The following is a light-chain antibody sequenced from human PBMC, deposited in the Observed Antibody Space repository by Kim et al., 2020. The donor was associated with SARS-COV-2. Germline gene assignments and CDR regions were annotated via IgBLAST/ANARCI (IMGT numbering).Light chain of an antibody. CDR1: SLRSYY. CDR3: NSRDSNDNVV. J-gene: IGLJ2*01. Sequence: SSELPQDPAVSVALGQTVRITCQGDSLRSYYATWYQQKPGQAPIVAIYGKNNRPSGIPDRFSGSSSGNTASLTITGTQAGDEADYYCNSRDSNDNVVFGGGTQLTVL. V-gene: IGLV3-19*01. CDR2: GKN.